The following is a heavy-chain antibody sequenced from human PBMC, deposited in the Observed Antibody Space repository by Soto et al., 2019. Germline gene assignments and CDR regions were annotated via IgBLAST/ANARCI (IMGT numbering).Heavy chain of an antibody. Sequence: ASVKVSCKASGYTFTSYDINWVRQATGQGLEWMGWMNPNSGNTGYAQEFQGRVTMTRNTSISTAYMELSSLRSEDTAVYYCARAHTTLGYCSGGSCYPPLNYYSMDVWGQGTTVTVSS. CDR1: GYTFTSYD. V-gene: IGHV1-8*01. D-gene: IGHD2-15*01. CDR2: MNPNSGNT. J-gene: IGHJ6*02. CDR3: ARAHTTLGYCSGGSCYPPLNYYSMDV.